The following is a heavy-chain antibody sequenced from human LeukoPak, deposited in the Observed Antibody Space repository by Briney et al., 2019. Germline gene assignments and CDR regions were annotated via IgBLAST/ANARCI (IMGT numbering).Heavy chain of an antibody. Sequence: GGSRILYWSASGFTFSTYAMHWGRQAPGSVLDWVAVLWYDGGSKYYADSVKGRFTISRDNSKNTLSLQMNSLRAGDTAFYYCARGVYDSSGYYRYYFDYWGQGTLVTVSS. D-gene: IGHD3-22*01. J-gene: IGHJ4*02. V-gene: IGHV3-33*08. CDR1: GFTFSTYA. CDR2: LWYDGGSK. CDR3: ARGVYDSSGYYRYYFDY.